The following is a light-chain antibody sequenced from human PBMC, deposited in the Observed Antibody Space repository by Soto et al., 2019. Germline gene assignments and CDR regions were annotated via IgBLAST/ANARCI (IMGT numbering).Light chain of an antibody. J-gene: IGKJ4*01. CDR2: WAS. V-gene: IGKV4-1*01. CDR3: QQYNRTPLT. CDR1: QRVLYSSNNKNY. Sequence: DIVMTQSPDSLAVSLGERATINCKSSQRVLYSSNNKNYLAWYQQKPGQPPKLLIYWASTRESGVPDRFSGSGSGTDIALTISCLQAEDVAVYYFQQYNRTPLTAGGGTKVDIK.